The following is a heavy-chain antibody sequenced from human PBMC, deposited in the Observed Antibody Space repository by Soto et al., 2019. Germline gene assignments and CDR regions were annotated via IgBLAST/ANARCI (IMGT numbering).Heavy chain of an antibody. D-gene: IGHD1-26*01. J-gene: IGHJ4*02. CDR2: INSDGSST. CDR3: ARDRGAGKDFDY. V-gene: IGHV3-74*01. CDR1: GFTICSYW. Sequence: GGSLRLSCAASGFTICSYWIHCVRQAPGKGLVWVSRINSDGSSTSYADSVKGRFTISRDNAKNTLYLQMNSLRAEDTAVYYCARDRGAGKDFDYWGQGTLVTVSS.